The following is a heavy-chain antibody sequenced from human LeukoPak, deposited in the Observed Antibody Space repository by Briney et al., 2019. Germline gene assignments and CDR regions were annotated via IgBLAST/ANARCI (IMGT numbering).Heavy chain of an antibody. Sequence: SETLSLTCAVSGYSFSSGYYWGWIRQPPGKGLEWIGSIYHSGSTYYNPSLKSRVTISVDTSKNQFSLKLSSVNAADTAVYYCARMYYYDSSGYYFGWSDAFDIWGQGTMVTVSS. CDR3: ARMYYYDSSGYYFGWSDAFDI. V-gene: IGHV4-38-2*01. CDR2: IYHSGST. D-gene: IGHD3-22*01. J-gene: IGHJ3*02. CDR1: GYSFSSGYY.